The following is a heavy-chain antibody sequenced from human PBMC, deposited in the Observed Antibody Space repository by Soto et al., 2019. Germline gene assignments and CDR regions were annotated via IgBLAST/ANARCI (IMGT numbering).Heavy chain of an antibody. CDR3: ARWPDGYYYYGMDV. CDR2: MNPNSGNT. Sequence: QVQLVQSGAEVKKPGASVKVSCKASGYTFTSYDINWVRQATGQGLEWMGWMNPNSGNTGYAQKFQGRVTMTRNTSISTSYMELSSLRSEDTAVYYCARWPDGYYYYGMDVWGQGTTVTVSS. J-gene: IGHJ6*02. V-gene: IGHV1-8*01. CDR1: GYTFTSYD.